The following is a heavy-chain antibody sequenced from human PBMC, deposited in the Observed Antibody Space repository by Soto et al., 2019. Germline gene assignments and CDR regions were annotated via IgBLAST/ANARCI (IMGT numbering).Heavy chain of an antibody. Sequence: ASVKVSCKASGYTFSSYAMHWVRQAPGQRLEWVGWINAGYGNTKSSQKFQDRVTISRDTSASTAYMELTSLRSEDTAVYYCARDTGDGTFDFWGQGTLVTVSS. CDR2: INAGYGNT. D-gene: IGHD7-27*01. V-gene: IGHV1-3*01. CDR3: ARDTGDGTFDF. J-gene: IGHJ4*02. CDR1: GYTFSSYA.